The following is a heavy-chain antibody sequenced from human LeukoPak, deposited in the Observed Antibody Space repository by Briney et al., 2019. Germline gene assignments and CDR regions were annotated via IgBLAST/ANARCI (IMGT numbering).Heavy chain of an antibody. J-gene: IGHJ5*02. Sequence: GGSLRLSCAASGFTFSSYAMSWVRQAPGKGLEWVSAISGSGGSTYYADSVKGRFTISRDNSNNTLYLQMNSLRAEDTAVYYCAKDRGSIAVAGTFVSWFDPWGQGPLVTVSS. CDR2: ISGSGGST. CDR1: GFTFSSYA. CDR3: AKDRGSIAVAGTFVSWFDP. V-gene: IGHV3-23*01. D-gene: IGHD6-19*01.